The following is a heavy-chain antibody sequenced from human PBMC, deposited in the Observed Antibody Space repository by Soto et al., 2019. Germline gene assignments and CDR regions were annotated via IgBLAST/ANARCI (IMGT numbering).Heavy chain of an antibody. Sequence: GELQQWGPGLLKPSETLSLNCSVYGGSSRAYHWSWIRQSPGEGLEWMGELTYSGSLNYNAYLKGRVAVSLDTSTNHFALTMTSVTAADTAVYFCAGGPRYWSFALWGRGTLVTVS. CDR2: LTYSGSL. V-gene: IGHV4-34*01. CDR1: GGSSRAYH. D-gene: IGHD1-20*01. J-gene: IGHJ2*01. CDR3: AGGPRYWSFAL.